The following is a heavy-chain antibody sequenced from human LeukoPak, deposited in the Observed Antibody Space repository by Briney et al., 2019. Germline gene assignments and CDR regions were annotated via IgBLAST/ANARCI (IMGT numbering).Heavy chain of an antibody. J-gene: IGHJ5*02. D-gene: IGHD3-10*01. CDR2: ISSSSSTI. Sequence: GSLRLSCAASGFTFSSYSMNWVRQAPGKGLEWVSYISSSSSTIYYADSVKGRFTISRDNAKNSLYLQMNSLRDEDTAVYYCARGGVLLWFREKNWFDPWGQGTLVTVSS. CDR1: GFTFSSYS. V-gene: IGHV3-48*02. CDR3: ARGGVLLWFREKNWFDP.